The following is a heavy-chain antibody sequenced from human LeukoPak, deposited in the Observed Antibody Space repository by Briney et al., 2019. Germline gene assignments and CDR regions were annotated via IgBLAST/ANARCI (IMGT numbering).Heavy chain of an antibody. CDR1: GYTFTSYD. V-gene: IGHV1-8*03. D-gene: IGHD4-11*01. J-gene: IGHJ4*02. CDR2: MNPNSGNT. CDR3: ARGYSNYGYYFDY. Sequence: ASVKVSCKASGYTFTSYDINWVRQATGQGLEWMGWMNPNSGNTGYAQKFQGRVTITRNTSISTAYMELSSLRSEDTAVYYCARGYSNYGYYFDYWGQGTLVTVSS.